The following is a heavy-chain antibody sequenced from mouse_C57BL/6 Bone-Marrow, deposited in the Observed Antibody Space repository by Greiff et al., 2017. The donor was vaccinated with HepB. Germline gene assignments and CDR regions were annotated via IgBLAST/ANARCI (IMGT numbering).Heavy chain of an antibody. J-gene: IGHJ2*01. CDR2: IRSKSNNYAT. V-gene: IGHV10-1*01. Sequence: DVKLQESGGGLVQPKGSLKLSCAASGFSFNTYAMNWVRQAPGKGLEWVARIRSKSNNYATYYADSVKDRFTISRDDSESMLYLQMNNLKTEDTAMYYCVRDGDNYFDYWGQGTTLTVSS. CDR3: VRDGDNYFDY. D-gene: IGHD3-3*01. CDR1: GFSFNTYA.